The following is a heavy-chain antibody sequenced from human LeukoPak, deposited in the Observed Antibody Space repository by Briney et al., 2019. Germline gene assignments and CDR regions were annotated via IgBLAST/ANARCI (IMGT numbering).Heavy chain of an antibody. D-gene: IGHD2-15*01. CDR2: IYTSGNT. Sequence: PSQTLSLTCTVSGGSISSGSYYWSWIRQPAGKGLEWIGHIYTSGNTNCNPSLKSRVTMSVDTSKNQFSLKLSSVTAADTAVYYCARVICSGGSCRFDYWGQGTLVTVSS. CDR1: GGSISSGSYY. CDR3: ARVICSGGSCRFDY. J-gene: IGHJ4*02. V-gene: IGHV4-61*09.